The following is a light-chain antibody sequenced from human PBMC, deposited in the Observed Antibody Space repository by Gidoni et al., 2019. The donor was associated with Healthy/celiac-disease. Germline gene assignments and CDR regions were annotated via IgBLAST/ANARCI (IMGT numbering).Light chain of an antibody. V-gene: IGLV1-40*01. CDR3: QSYDSSLSGRGVV. Sequence: QSVLTQPPSVSGAPGQSVTISCTGSSSTIGAGYDVHWYQQLPGTAPKLLIYGNSNRPSGVPDRFSGSKSGTSASLAITGLQAEDEADYYCQSYDSSLSGRGVVFGGGTKLTVL. J-gene: IGLJ2*01. CDR1: SSTIGAGYD. CDR2: GNS.